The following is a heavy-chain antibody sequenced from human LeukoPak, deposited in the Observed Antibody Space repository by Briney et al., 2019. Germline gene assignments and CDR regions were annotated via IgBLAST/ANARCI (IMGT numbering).Heavy chain of an antibody. V-gene: IGHV3-74*01. CDR2: MNSAGTTI. CDR3: IREVQVRASASLGL. J-gene: IGHJ4*01. CDR1: GFTISGFW. D-gene: IGHD1-1*01. Sequence: GGSLRLSCAASGFTISGFWMHWVRHVPGEGLVWVARMNSAGTTINYADSVKGRFTISRDNVRNTLHLQMNNLSLEDTAVYFCIREVQVRASASLGLWGRGTLVTVS.